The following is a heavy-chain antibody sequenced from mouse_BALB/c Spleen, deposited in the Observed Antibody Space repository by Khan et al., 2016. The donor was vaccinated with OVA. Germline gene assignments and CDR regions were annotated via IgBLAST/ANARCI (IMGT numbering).Heavy chain of an antibody. V-gene: IGHV1-85*01. D-gene: IGHD2-12*01. CDR2: MFPGDGST. J-gene: IGHJ3*01. CDR3: SRGCYGVFAY. CDR1: GYTFTSYD. Sequence: QVQLKQSGAELVKPGASVKLSCKASGYTFTSYDINWVRQRPEQGLKWIGWMFPGDGSTKYNENFKGQATLTTDKSSSTAYMQLSRLTSEDAGAYFCSRGCYGVFAYWGQGTLVTVSA.